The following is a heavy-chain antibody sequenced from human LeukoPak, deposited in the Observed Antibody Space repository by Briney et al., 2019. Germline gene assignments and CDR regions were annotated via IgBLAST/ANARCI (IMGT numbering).Heavy chain of an antibody. D-gene: IGHD5-18*01. Sequence: SVKVSCKASGGTFSSYAISWVRQAPGQGLEWMGGIIPIFGTANYAQKFQGRVTITADESTSTAYMELSSLRSEDTAVYYCARTTAMVTIFDYWGQGTLVTVSS. J-gene: IGHJ4*02. V-gene: IGHV1-69*13. CDR1: GGTFSSYA. CDR2: IIPIFGTA. CDR3: ARTTAMVTIFDY.